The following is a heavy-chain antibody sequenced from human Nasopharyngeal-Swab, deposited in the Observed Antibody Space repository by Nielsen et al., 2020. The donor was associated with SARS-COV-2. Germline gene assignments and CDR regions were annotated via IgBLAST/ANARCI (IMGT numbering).Heavy chain of an antibody. D-gene: IGHD2-2*01. CDR3: TGYSTIFY. V-gene: IGHV3-49*04. Sequence: GGSLRLSCTTSGFTFGDYAMSWVRQAPGKGLEWVGFIRSEANGGTAEYAVSVEGRFSIPRDDSKSIAYLQMNSLKTEDTAVYYCTGYSTIFYWGQGTLVTVSP. J-gene: IGHJ4*02. CDR2: IRSEANGGTA. CDR1: GFTFGDYA.